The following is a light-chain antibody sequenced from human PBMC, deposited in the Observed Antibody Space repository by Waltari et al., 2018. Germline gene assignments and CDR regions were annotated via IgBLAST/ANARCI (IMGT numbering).Light chain of an antibody. V-gene: IGLV2-23*02. Sequence: QSDLTQPASVSGSPGQSVTISCPATSSDVGSYTFVSWYQQYPGKAPKVMIYEVSKRPSGVSNRYSGSKSGNTASLTISGLQAEDEADYYCCSYASTSNSVVFGGGTKLTVL. CDR1: SSDVGSYTF. CDR3: CSYASTSNSVV. J-gene: IGLJ2*01. CDR2: EVS.